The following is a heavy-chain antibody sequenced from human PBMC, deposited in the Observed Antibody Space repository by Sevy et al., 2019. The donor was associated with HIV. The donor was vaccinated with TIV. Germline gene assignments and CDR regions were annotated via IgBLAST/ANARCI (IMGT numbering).Heavy chain of an antibody. D-gene: IGHD4-17*01. Sequence: GGSLRLSCAASGFTFSSYAMHWVRQAPGKGLEWVAVISYDGSNKYYADSVKGRFTISRDNSKNTLYLQMNSLRAEDTAVYYCAREVPTVTTASFDYYYYGMDVWGQGTTVTVSS. J-gene: IGHJ6*02. CDR1: GFTFSSYA. CDR2: ISYDGSNK. CDR3: AREVPTVTTASFDYYYYGMDV. V-gene: IGHV3-30-3*01.